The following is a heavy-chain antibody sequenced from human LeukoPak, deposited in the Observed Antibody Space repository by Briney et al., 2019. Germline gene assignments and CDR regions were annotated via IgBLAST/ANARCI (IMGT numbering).Heavy chain of an antibody. CDR3: AKDHDTALVPHLDY. CDR1: GFTFSSYG. D-gene: IGHD5-18*01. CDR2: ISYDGSNK. J-gene: IGHJ4*02. Sequence: GGSLRLSCAASGFTFSSYGMHWVRQAPGKGLEWVAVISYDGSNKYYADSVKGRFTISRDNSKNTLYLQMNSLRAEDTAVYYCAKDHDTALVPHLDYWGQGTLVTVSS. V-gene: IGHV3-30*18.